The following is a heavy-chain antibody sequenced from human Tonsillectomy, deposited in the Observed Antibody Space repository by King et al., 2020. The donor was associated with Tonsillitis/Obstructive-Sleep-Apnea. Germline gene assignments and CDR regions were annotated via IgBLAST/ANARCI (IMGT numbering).Heavy chain of an antibody. Sequence: VQLVESGGGVVQPGRSLRLSCAASGFTFSSYAMHWVRQAPGKGLEWVAVISHDGSNKYYADSVKGRFTISRDNSNNTLYLQMNSLRAEDTAVYYCARAPLSGYDFRVAFDIWGQGTMVTVSS. V-gene: IGHV3-30*01. CDR3: ARAPLSGYDFRVAFDI. CDR2: ISHDGSNK. J-gene: IGHJ3*02. D-gene: IGHD5-12*01. CDR1: GFTFSSYA.